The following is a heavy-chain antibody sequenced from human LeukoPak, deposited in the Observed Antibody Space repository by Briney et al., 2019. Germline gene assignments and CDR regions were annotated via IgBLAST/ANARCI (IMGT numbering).Heavy chain of an antibody. V-gene: IGHV5-51*01. D-gene: IGHD3-10*01. CDR3: ARYMVRGVIITSGDWFDP. CDR1: GYSFTSYW. Sequence: GESLKISWKGSGYSFTSYWIGWVRQMPGKGLEWMGIIYPGDSDTRYSPSFQGQVTISADKSISTAYLQWSSLKASGTAMYYCARYMVRGVIITSGDWFDPWGQGTLVTVSS. CDR2: IYPGDSDT. J-gene: IGHJ5*02.